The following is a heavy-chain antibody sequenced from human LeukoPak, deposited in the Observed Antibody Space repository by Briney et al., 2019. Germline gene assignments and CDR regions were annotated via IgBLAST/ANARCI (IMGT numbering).Heavy chain of an antibody. V-gene: IGHV1-2*02. CDR2: INPNSGGT. Sequence: ASVKVSCKASGYTFTGYYMHWVRQAPGQGLEWMGWINPNSGGTNYAQKFQGRVTMTRDTSISTAYMALSRLRSDDTAVYYCATAYRALGYCSSTSCFEADFDYWGQGTLVTVSS. CDR1: GYTFTGYY. CDR3: ATAYRALGYCSSTSCFEADFDY. J-gene: IGHJ4*02. D-gene: IGHD2-2*01.